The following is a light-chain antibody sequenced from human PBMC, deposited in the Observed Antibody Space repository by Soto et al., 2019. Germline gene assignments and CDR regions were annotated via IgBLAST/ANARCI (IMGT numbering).Light chain of an antibody. CDR3: QQYFTYSLM. CDR1: QSIGSW. Sequence: DIQMTQSPSTLSASVGDRVTITCRASQSIGSWLAWYQQKPGKAPKSLIYKASSLESGVPSRFSGSGSGTEFTLSISSLQPDDFATYYCQQYFTYSLMFGQGTKVEIK. V-gene: IGKV1-5*03. CDR2: KAS. J-gene: IGKJ1*01.